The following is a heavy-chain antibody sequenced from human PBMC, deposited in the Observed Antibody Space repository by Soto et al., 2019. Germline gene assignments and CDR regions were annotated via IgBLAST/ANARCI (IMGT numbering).Heavy chain of an antibody. CDR2: ISAYNGNT. D-gene: IGHD3-9*01. Sequence: VASVKVACKASGYTFTSYGISWVRQAPGQGLEWMGWISAYNGNTNYAQKLQGRVTMTTDTSTSTAYMELRSLRSDDTAVYYCARTGNNFDWLLPFDYWGQGTLXTVSS. CDR3: ARTGNNFDWLLPFDY. J-gene: IGHJ4*02. CDR1: GYTFTSYG. V-gene: IGHV1-18*01.